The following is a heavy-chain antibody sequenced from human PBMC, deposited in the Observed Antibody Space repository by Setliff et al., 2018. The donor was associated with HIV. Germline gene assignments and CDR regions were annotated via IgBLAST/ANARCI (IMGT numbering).Heavy chain of an antibody. CDR1: GASIRSQY. CDR2: ISYSGST. V-gene: IGHV4-59*11. J-gene: IGHJ3*02. D-gene: IGHD5-18*01. Sequence: PSETLSLTCTVSGASIRSQYWSWIRKPPGKGLEWIGYISYSGSTNYNPSLESRVAMSVDTSKQQFSLEVSSVTAADTAVYYCARGSRGYSYVGLDCFDIWSQGTMVTVSS. CDR3: ARGSRGYSYVGLDCFDI.